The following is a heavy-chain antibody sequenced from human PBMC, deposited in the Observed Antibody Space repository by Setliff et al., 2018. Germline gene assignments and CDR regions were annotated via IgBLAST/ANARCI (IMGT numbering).Heavy chain of an antibody. V-gene: IGHV1-18*01. CDR2: ISPVYGIA. Sequence: ASVKVSCKTSGYAFITFGMSWVRQAPGQGLGWMGWISPVYGIANYARKFQGRVTMTADTSTTTAYLELTSLRYDDTAVYYCVRGPGPSVVVAIPFDHWGQGSLVTVSS. CDR1: GYAFITFG. J-gene: IGHJ4*02. D-gene: IGHD3-22*01. CDR3: VRGPGPSVVVAIPFDH.